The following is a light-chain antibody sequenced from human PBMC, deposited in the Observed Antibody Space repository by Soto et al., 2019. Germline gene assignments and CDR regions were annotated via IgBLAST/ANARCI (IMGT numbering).Light chain of an antibody. CDR1: QSVSSY. Sequence: EIVLTQSPATVSLSPGERVTLSCRASQSVSSYLAWYQQKSGQAPRLLIYDVSNRATGIPARFSGSGSGTDFTLTIRSLEAEDFAVYYCQQRYNWPITFGQGTRLEIK. CDR2: DVS. CDR3: QQRYNWPIT. V-gene: IGKV3-11*01. J-gene: IGKJ5*01.